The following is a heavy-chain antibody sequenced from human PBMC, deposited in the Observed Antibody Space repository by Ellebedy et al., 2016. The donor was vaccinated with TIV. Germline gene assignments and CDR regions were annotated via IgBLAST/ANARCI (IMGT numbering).Heavy chain of an antibody. D-gene: IGHD3-10*01. CDR1: GFTFSSYW. V-gene: IGHV3-21*01. Sequence: GESLKISCAASGFTFSSYWLHLVRQAPGKAPAWVSFTSSDSSDLPYADSGKGRFIISRNNAKNLLYLQMNTLGVEDTAVYYSAAGSREYWFDPWGQGTLVTVSS. CDR2: TSSDSSDL. J-gene: IGHJ5*02. CDR3: AAGSREYWFDP.